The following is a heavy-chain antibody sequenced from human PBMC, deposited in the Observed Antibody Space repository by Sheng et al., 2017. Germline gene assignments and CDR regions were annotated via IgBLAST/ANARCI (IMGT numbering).Heavy chain of an antibody. CDR3: ARDKRWFGDRYNWFDP. CDR2: ISSSGSTI. J-gene: IGHJ5*02. V-gene: IGHV3-11*04. D-gene: IGHD3-10*01. Sequence: QVQLVESGGGVVQPGRSLRLSCAASGFTFSDYYMSWIRQAPGKGLEWVSYISSSGSTIYYADSVKGRFTISRDNAKNSLYLQMNSLRAEDTAVYYCARDKRWFGDRYNWFDPWGQGTLVTVSS. CDR1: GFTFSDYY.